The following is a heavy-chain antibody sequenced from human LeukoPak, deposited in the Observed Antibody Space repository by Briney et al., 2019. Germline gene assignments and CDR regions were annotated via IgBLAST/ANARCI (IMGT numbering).Heavy chain of an antibody. D-gene: IGHD2-15*01. CDR2: ISSSGSTI. Sequence: QPGGSLRLSCAASGFTFSSCAMSWVRQAPGKGLEWVSYISSSGSTIYYADSVKGRFTISRDNAKNSLYLQMNSLRAEDTAVYYCARDFNCSGGSCYSALFDYWGQGTLVTVSS. CDR1: GFTFSSCA. CDR3: ARDFNCSGGSCYSALFDY. V-gene: IGHV3-48*04. J-gene: IGHJ4*02.